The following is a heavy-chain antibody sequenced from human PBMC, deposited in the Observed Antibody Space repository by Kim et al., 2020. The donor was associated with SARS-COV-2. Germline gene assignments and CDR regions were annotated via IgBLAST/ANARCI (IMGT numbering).Heavy chain of an antibody. J-gene: IGHJ5*02. CDR2: T. CDR3: ATGYGGNLRDP. Sequence: TSYAQKFQGRVTMTEDTSTDTAYMGLSSLRSEDTAVYYCATGYGGNLRDPWGQGTLVTVSS. V-gene: IGHV1-24*01. D-gene: IGHD4-17*01.